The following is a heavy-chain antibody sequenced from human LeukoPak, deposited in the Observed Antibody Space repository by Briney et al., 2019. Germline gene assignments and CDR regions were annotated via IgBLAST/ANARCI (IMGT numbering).Heavy chain of an antibody. Sequence: GGSLRLSCAASGFTFSSYAMSWVRQAPGKGLEWVSSISDSGGSTYSADSVKGRFTISRDNSKNTLYLQMNSLRVEDTAVYYCAKSQQQLKPDYDYWGQGTLVTVSS. CDR2: ISDSGGST. CDR1: GFTFSSYA. CDR3: AKSQQQLKPDYDY. J-gene: IGHJ4*02. D-gene: IGHD6-13*01. V-gene: IGHV3-23*01.